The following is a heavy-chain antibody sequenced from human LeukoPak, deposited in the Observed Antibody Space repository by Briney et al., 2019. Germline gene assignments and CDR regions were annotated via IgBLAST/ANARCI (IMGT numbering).Heavy chain of an antibody. J-gene: IGHJ4*02. V-gene: IGHV4-34*01. CDR3: ARLPSLRAVFDY. CDR1: GGSFSGYY. Sequence: SSETLSLTCAVYGGSFSGYYRSWIRQPPGKGLEWIGEINHSGSTNYNPSLKSRVTISVDTSKNQFSLKLSSVTAADTAVYYCARLPSLRAVFDYWGQGTLVTVSS. CDR2: INHSGST. D-gene: IGHD3-16*01.